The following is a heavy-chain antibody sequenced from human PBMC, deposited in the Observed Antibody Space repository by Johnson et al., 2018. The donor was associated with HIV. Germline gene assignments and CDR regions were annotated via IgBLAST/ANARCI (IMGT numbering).Heavy chain of an antibody. CDR3: ARGYCTSSSHWDAFDI. D-gene: IGHD2-2*01. V-gene: IGHV3-30*04. CDR1: GFTLSSYV. J-gene: IGHJ3*02. CDR2: MSYDGSDK. Sequence: QMLLVESGGGVVQPGRSLRLSCAVSGFTLSSYVMHWVRQAPGKGLEWVAVMSYDGSDKYYADSVKGRFTISRDNSKNTLYLQMNSLRAEDTAVYFCARGYCTSSSHWDAFDIWGQGTMVTVSS.